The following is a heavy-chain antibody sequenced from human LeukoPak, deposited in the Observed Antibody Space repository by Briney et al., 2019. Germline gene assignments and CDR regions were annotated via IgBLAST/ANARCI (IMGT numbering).Heavy chain of an antibody. CDR2: IYTSGIT. V-gene: IGHV4-4*07. J-gene: IGHJ4*02. D-gene: IGHD1-26*01. Sequence: SETLSLTYTVSGGSINSYYWSWIRQPAGKGLEWIGRIYTSGITNYNSSLKSRVTMSVDTSRNQFSLKLNSVTAADTAVYYCARDSMHSAYGDEYWGQGTLVTVSS. CDR1: GGSINSYY. CDR3: ARDSMHSAYGDEY.